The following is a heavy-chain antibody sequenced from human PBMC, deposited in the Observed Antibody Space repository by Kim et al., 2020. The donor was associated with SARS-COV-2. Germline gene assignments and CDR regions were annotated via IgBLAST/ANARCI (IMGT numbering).Heavy chain of an antibody. D-gene: IGHD2-2*03. V-gene: IGHV3-48*04. CDR3: ARDLEPVDIVVVPASYGMDV. J-gene: IGHJ6*02. CDR1: GFTFSSYS. Sequence: GGSLRLSCAASGFTFSSYSMNWVRQAPGKGLEWVSYISSSSSTIYYADSVKGRFTISRDNAKNSLYLQMNSLRAEDTAVYYCARDLEPVDIVVVPASYGMDVWGQGTTVTVSS. CDR2: ISSSSSTI.